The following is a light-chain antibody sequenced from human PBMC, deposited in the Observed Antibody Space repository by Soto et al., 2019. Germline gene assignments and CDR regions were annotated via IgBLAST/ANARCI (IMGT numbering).Light chain of an antibody. Sequence: EIVLTQSPATLSLSPGERATLSCRASQSVGSYLVWYQQKPGQAPRLLIYDASNRATGIPARFSGSGSGTELTLTISSLEPEDVAVYYCQQRSNWPMYTFGQGTKLEIK. CDR2: DAS. V-gene: IGKV3-11*01. J-gene: IGKJ2*01. CDR1: QSVGSY. CDR3: QQRSNWPMYT.